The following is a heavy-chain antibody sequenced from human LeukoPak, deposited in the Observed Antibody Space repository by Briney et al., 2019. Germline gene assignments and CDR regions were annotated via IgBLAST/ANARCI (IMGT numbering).Heavy chain of an antibody. V-gene: IGHV3-48*03. CDR3: ARAPPYCSGGSCYGGSDY. CDR1: GFTFSSYE. CDR2: MGSSGSTI. J-gene: IGHJ4*02. D-gene: IGHD2-15*01. Sequence: GGSLRLSCAASGFTFSSYEMNWVRQAPGKGLEWVSYMGSSGSTIYYADSVKGRFTISRDNAKNSLYLQMNSLRAEDTAVYYCARAPPYCSGGSCYGGSDYWGQGTLVTVSS.